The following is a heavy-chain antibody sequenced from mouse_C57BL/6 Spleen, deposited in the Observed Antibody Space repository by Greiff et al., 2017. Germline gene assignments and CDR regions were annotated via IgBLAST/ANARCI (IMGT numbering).Heavy chain of an antibody. CDR3: AREGKGAYSNMDY. CDR2: ISDGGSYT. V-gene: IGHV5-4*01. Sequence: EVMLVESGGGLVKPGGSLKLSCAASGFTFSSYAMSWVRQTPEKRLAWVATISDGGSYTYYPDNVKGRFTISRDNAKNNLYLQMSHLKSEDTAMYYCAREGKGAYSNMDYWGQGTSVTVSS. D-gene: IGHD2-5*01. J-gene: IGHJ4*01. CDR1: GFTFSSYA.